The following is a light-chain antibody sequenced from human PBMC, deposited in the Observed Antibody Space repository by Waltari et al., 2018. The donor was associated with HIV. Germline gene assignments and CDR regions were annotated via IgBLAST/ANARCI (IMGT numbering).Light chain of an antibody. CDR3: GTWDSSLGAGV. J-gene: IGLJ3*02. CDR1: GPNFGTSF. CDR2: DNN. Sequence: QSVLTQPPSVSAAPGQKVPISCPGSGPNFGTSFVSWSPHLPGAAPKLLIYDNNKRPSGISDRFSGSKSGTSATLAITGLQTGDEADYYCGTWDSSLGAGVFGGGTRLTVL. V-gene: IGLV1-51*01.